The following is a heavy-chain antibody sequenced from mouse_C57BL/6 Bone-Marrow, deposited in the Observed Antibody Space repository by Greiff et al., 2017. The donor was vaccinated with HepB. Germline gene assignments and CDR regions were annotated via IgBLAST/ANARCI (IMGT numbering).Heavy chain of an antibody. CDR2: ISHGGSYT. CDR3: ARDGAYYGSRAY. J-gene: IGHJ3*01. D-gene: IGHD1-1*01. Sequence: EVKLVESGGGLVKPGGSLKLSCAASGFTFSSYAMSWVRQTPEKRLEWVATISHGGSYTYYPDNVKGRFTISRDNAKNNLYLQMSHLKSEDTAMYYCARDGAYYGSRAYWGQGTLVTVSA. CDR1: GFTFSSYA. V-gene: IGHV5-4*01.